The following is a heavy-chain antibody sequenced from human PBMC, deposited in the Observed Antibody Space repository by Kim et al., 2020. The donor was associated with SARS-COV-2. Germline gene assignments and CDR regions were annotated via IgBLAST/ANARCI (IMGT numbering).Heavy chain of an antibody. CDR3: ARGRQVFPTLTPYFDY. Sequence: SVKVSCKASGGTFSSYAISWVRQAPGQGLEWMGGIIPIFGTANYAQKFQGRATITADESTSTAYMELSSLRSEDTAVYYCARGRQVFPTLTPYFDYWGQGTLVTVSS. CDR2: IIPIFGTA. D-gene: IGHD1-20*01. V-gene: IGHV1-69*13. CDR1: GGTFSSYA. J-gene: IGHJ4*02.